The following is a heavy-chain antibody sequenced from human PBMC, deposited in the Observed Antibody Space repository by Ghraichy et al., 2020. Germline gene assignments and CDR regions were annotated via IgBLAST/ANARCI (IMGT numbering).Heavy chain of an antibody. CDR1: GFIFNKYA. J-gene: IGHJ4*02. CDR3: VTNWAKVRAGDY. Sequence: GGSLRLSCAASGFIFNKYAMNWVRQGPGKGLEWVATINKDGFDPSYIYSVRGRFTISRDNSRNTIYLQLNSLRVDDTAVYYGVTNWAKVRAGDYWGQGTLVTVS. CDR2: INKDGFDP. D-gene: IGHD6-19*01. V-gene: IGHV3-23*01.